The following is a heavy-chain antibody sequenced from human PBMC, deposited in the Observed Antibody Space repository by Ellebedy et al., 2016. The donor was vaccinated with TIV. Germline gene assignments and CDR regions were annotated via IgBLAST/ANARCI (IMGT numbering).Heavy chain of an antibody. CDR2: MNPNSGNT. CDR3: ARGRSSGWYWLGPGYYYGMDV. CDR1: GYTFTSYD. V-gene: IGHV1-8*01. Sequence: ASVKVSCXASGYTFTSYDINWVRQATGQGLEWMGWMNPNSGNTGYAQKFQGRVTMTRNTSISTAYMELSSLRSEDTAVYYCARGRSSGWYWLGPGYYYGMDVWGQGTTVTVSS. J-gene: IGHJ6*02. D-gene: IGHD6-19*01.